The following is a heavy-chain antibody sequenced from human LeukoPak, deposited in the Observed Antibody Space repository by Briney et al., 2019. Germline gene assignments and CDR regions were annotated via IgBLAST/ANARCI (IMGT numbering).Heavy chain of an antibody. J-gene: IGHJ4*02. V-gene: IGHV1-2*02. CDR3: ARDLSGYSYGMVEYYFDY. CDR2: INPNSGGT. Sequence: ASVTVSFQASGYTFTDYYMHWVRQAPGQGLEWMGWINPNSGGTNYAQKFQGRVTMTRDTSISAAYMELSRLRSDDTAVYYCARDLSGYSYGMVEYYFDYWGQGTLVTVSS. D-gene: IGHD5-18*01. CDR1: GYTFTDYY.